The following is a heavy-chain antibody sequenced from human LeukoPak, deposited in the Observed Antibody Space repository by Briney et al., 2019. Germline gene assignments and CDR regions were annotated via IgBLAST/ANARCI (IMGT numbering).Heavy chain of an antibody. V-gene: IGHV3-23*01. D-gene: IGHD3-3*01. CDR2: ISGSGGST. CDR3: TKLGGGYYDFWSDYFDY. CDR1: GFTFSSYA. Sequence: PGGSLRLSCAASGFTFSSYAMSWVRQAPGKGLEWVSAISGSGGSTYYADSVKGRFTISRDNSKNTLYLQMNSLRAEDTAVYYCTKLGGGYYDFWSDYFDYWGQGTLVTVSS. J-gene: IGHJ4*02.